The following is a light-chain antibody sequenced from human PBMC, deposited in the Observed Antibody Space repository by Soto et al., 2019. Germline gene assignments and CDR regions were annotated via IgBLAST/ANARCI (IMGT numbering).Light chain of an antibody. CDR1: QSIGSS. J-gene: IGKJ5*01. Sequence: EILFSPAPTTPALAPLGRGTPSCRASQSIGSSLAWYQQKPGQAPRLLIYASYNRATGIPARFSGSGSGTDFTLTISSLEPEDFAVYYCQQRTNWPDTFGQGTRLEIK. CDR2: ASY. CDR3: QQRTNWPDT. V-gene: IGKV3-11*01.